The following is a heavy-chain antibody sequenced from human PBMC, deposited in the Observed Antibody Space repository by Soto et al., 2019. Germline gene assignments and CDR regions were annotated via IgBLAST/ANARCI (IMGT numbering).Heavy chain of an antibody. CDR2: FDPEDGET. Sequence: QVQLVQSGAEVKKPGASVKVSCKVSGYILTDLSIHWVRQAPGKGLEWMGGFDPEDGETIYAQKFQGRVTMTEDTSTDTAYKELSSLRSEDTAVYYCAARSRYTSGQEFDYWGQGTLVTVSS. CDR1: GYILTDLS. CDR3: AARSRYTSGQEFDY. J-gene: IGHJ4*02. D-gene: IGHD6-19*01. V-gene: IGHV1-24*01.